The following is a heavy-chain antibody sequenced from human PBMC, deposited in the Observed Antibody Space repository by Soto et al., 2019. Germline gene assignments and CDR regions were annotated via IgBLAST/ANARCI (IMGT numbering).Heavy chain of an antibody. CDR2: IISVSGKL. J-gene: IGHJ6*02. D-gene: IGHD4-17*01. Sequence: LLVQSGAEVKEPGSSVRVSCTASGDNIDNSGISWVRQAPGERLEWMGGIISVSGKLKYAQKFQARVTIFADKSANTTYMEVRSLAPEDTGVYYYARGWEDDGASFYDMDVWGQGTTVTISS. CDR1: GDNIDNSG. V-gene: IGHV1-69*06. CDR3: ARGWEDDGASFYDMDV.